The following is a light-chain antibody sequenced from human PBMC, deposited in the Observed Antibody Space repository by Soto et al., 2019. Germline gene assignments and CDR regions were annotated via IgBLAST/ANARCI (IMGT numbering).Light chain of an antibody. V-gene: IGLV2-14*01. CDR3: CSYTIRSNLRI. CDR1: SCDVGGYHY. J-gene: IGLJ2*01. CDR2: DVT. Sequence: QSALTQPASVSGSPGQSITISCTGSSCDVGGYHYVSWYQQHPGKAPKLLIYDVTNRTSGVSNRFSCSKSGNASSLTIAGLQDEDAAYYCCCSYTIRSNLRIFGGGTKLTVL.